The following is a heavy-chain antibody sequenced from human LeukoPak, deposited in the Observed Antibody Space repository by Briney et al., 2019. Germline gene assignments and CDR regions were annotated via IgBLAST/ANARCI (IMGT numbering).Heavy chain of an antibody. J-gene: IGHJ3*02. CDR2: IYYSGST. CDR3: ARVVTWATTDGLDAFDI. V-gene: IGHV4-59*08. Sequence: SETLSLTCTVSGGSISSYYWSWIRQPPGKGLEWIGYIYYSGSTNYNPSLKSRVTISVDTSKNQFSLKLGSVTAADTAVYYCARVVTWATTDGLDAFDIWGQGTMVTVSS. D-gene: IGHD2-21*02. CDR1: GGSISSYY.